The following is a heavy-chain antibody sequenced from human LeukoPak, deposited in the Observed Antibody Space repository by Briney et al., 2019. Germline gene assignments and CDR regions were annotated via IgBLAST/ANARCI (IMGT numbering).Heavy chain of an antibody. J-gene: IGHJ5*02. CDR1: GYSFTSYW. CDR3: ARQARGYCSSGSCRGNWFDP. V-gene: IGHV5-51*01. CDR2: IYPGDSDT. Sequence: GESLKISCKGSGYSFTSYWIGWVRQMPGKGLEWMGIIYPGDSDTRYSPSFQGQVTISADKSISTAYLQWSSLKASDTAMYYCARQARGYCSSGSCRGNWFDPWGQGTLVTVSS. D-gene: IGHD2-15*01.